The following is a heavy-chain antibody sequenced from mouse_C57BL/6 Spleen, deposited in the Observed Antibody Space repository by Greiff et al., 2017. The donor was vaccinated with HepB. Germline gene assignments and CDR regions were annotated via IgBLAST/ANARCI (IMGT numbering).Heavy chain of an antibody. CDR3: ASGPYYYGSSSFDY. J-gene: IGHJ2*01. Sequence: LVESGPELVKPGASVKISCKASGYAFSSSWMNWVKQRPGKGLEWIGRIYPGDGDTNYNGKFKGKATLTADKSSSTAYMQLSSLTSEDSAVYFCASGPYYYGSSSFDYWGQGTTLTVSS. D-gene: IGHD1-1*01. CDR1: GYAFSSSW. CDR2: IYPGDGDT. V-gene: IGHV1-82*01.